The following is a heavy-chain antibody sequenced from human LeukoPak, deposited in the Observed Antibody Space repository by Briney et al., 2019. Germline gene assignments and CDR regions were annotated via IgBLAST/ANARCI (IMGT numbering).Heavy chain of an antibody. D-gene: IGHD5/OR15-5a*01. Sequence: PGGSLRLSCAASGFTFSTFAMIWVRQPPGKGLEWVSSIFPSGGEIHYADSVRGRFTISRDNAKNSLYLQMNSLRAEDTALYYCASSLYDAFDIWGQGTMVTVSS. CDR1: GFTFSTFA. CDR3: ASSLYDAFDI. CDR2: IFPSGGEI. J-gene: IGHJ3*02. V-gene: IGHV3-23*01.